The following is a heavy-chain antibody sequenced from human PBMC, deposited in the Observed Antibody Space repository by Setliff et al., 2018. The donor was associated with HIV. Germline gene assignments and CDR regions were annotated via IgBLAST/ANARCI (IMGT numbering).Heavy chain of an antibody. D-gene: IGHD3-16*01. CDR2: IYYSGST. Sequence: LSLTCTVSGGSISSGAYYWSWIRQHPGKGLEWIGYIYYSGSTYYNPSLKSRVTISVDTSKNQFPLKLNSVTAADTAVYYCARVPLSSPSRPGGYFDYWGQGTLVTVSS. CDR3: ARVPLSSPSRPGGYFDY. J-gene: IGHJ4*02. V-gene: IGHV4-31*03. CDR1: GGSISSGAYY.